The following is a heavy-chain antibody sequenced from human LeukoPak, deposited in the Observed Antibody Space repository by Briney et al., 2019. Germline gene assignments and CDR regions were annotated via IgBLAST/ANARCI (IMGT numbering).Heavy chain of an antibody. CDR2: ISAYNGNT. Sequence: APVKVSCKASGYRFTSYGITWVRQAPGQGLEWIGWISAYNGNTNYAQKLQGRVTLTTDTSTSTAYMELRSLRSDDTAVYYCAREGYCSGGTCYSTMNWFDPWGQGTLVTVSS. CDR1: GYRFTSYG. J-gene: IGHJ5*02. V-gene: IGHV1-18*01. D-gene: IGHD2-15*01. CDR3: AREGYCSGGTCYSTMNWFDP.